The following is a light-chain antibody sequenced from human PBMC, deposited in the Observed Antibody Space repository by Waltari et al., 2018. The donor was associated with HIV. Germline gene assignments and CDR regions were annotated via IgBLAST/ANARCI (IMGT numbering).Light chain of an antibody. CDR3: SSYTSSSTLV. CDR1: SSAVGSHYR. Sequence: QSALTQPPSVSGSPGQSVTISCTGTSSAVGSHYRVLWYQQPPGTAPKLMIYEVGNRPSGVPHRFSGSKSGNTASLTISGLQAEDEADYYCSSYTSSSTLVFGGGTKLTVL. CDR2: EVG. J-gene: IGLJ2*01. V-gene: IGLV2-18*02.